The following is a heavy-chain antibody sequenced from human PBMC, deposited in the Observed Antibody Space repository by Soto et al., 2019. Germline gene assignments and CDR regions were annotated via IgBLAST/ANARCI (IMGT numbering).Heavy chain of an antibody. CDR2: INHSGST. J-gene: IGHJ6*02. V-gene: IGHV4-34*01. Sequence: PSETLSLTCSVYGGSFSGYYWSWIRSPPGKGLEWIGEINHSGSTNYNPSLKSRVTISVDTSKNQFSLKLSSVTAADTAVYYCARVFFYYYYGMDVWGQGTTVTVSS. CDR3: ARVFFYYYYGMDV. D-gene: IGHD1-20*01. CDR1: GGSFSGYY.